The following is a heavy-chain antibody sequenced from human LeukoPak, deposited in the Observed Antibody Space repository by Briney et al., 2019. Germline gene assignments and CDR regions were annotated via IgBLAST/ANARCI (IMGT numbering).Heavy chain of an antibody. J-gene: IGHJ3*02. CDR3: ARHSSRWFAGGGFDI. Sequence: LGDPLKISFQGSGYNFTNHWIGWVRQLPGKGLDWLGIIFLTDSNTRYSPSFRGQVTISADKSISTAYLQWSSLKAWATAIYYCARHSSRWFAGGGFDIWGQGTMVSVSS. CDR1: GYNFTNHW. D-gene: IGHD6-13*01. V-gene: IGHV5-51*01. CDR2: IFLTDSNT.